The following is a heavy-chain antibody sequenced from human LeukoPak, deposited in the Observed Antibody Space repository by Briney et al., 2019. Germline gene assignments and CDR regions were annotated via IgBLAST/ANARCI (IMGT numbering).Heavy chain of an antibody. V-gene: IGHV4-34*01. CDR2: INHSGST. CDR3: AREPTRITMIVVVTRGFDY. Sequence: SETLSLTCAVYGGSFSGYYWSWIRQPPGKGLEWIGEINHSGSTNYNPSLKSRVTISVDTSKNQFSLKLSSVTTADTAVYYCAREPTRITMIVVVTRGFDYWGQGTLVTVSS. J-gene: IGHJ4*02. D-gene: IGHD3-22*01. CDR1: GGSFSGYY.